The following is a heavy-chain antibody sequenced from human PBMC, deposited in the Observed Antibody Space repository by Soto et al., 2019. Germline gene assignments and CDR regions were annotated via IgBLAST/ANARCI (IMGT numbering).Heavy chain of an antibody. CDR1: GGSISSSSYD. D-gene: IGHD3-3*01. V-gene: IGHV4-39*01. J-gene: IGHJ6*01. CDR2: IYYSGST. CDR3: ARRIWTSPLRDYYYYGMDV. Sequence: PSETLSLTCTVSGGSISSSSYDWGWIRQPPGKGLEWIGSIYYSGSTYYNPSLKSRVTISVDTSKNQFSLKLSSVTAADTAVYYCARRIWTSPLRDYYYYGMDVWVQGTMVTPSS.